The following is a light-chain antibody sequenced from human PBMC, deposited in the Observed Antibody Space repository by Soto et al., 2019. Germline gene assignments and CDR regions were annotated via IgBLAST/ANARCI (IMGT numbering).Light chain of an antibody. J-gene: IGKJ5*01. V-gene: IGKV1-5*03. CDR3: QQYEIYPIT. CDR1: QSINSW. Sequence: DIQMTQSPSTLSASVGDRVTITCRASQSINSWLAWYQQKPGKAPKLLIYKDSSLESGVPSRFSGSGSGTEFTLTLSSLQPDDFAAYYCQQYEIYPITFGQGTRLEIK. CDR2: KDS.